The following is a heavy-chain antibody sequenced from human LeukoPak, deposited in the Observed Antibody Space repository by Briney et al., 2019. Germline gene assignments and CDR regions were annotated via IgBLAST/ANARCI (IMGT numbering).Heavy chain of an antibody. CDR1: GFTFSSYG. D-gene: IGHD5-18*01. CDR3: ARVNSGYSYGYGAFDI. Sequence: SGGSLRLSCAASGFTFSSYGMHWVRQAPGKGLEWVAFIRYDGSNKYYADSVKGRFTISRDNSKNTLYLQMNSLRAEDTAVYYCARVNSGYSYGYGAFDIWGQGTMVTVSS. CDR2: IRYDGSNK. V-gene: IGHV3-30*02. J-gene: IGHJ3*02.